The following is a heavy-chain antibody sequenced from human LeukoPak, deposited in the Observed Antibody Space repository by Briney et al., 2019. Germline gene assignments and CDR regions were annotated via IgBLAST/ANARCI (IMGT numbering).Heavy chain of an antibody. Sequence: SGGSLRLSCAASGFTFSSYGMSWVRQAPGKGLEWVSAISGSGGSTYYAGSVKGRFTISRDNSKNTLYLQMNSLRAEDTAVYYCAKDQFGGPVRGDMFDYWGQGTMVTVSS. CDR1: GFTFSSYG. CDR2: ISGSGGST. J-gene: IGHJ3*01. V-gene: IGHV3-23*01. CDR3: AKDQFGGPVRGDMFDY. D-gene: IGHD3-10*01.